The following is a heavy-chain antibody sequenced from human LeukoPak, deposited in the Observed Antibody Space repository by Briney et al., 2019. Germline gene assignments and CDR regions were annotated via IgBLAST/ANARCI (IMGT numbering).Heavy chain of an antibody. CDR1: GFTFSHYA. Sequence: AGGSLRLSCAASGFTFSHYAMSWVRQAPGKGLEWVSGISGSGGSTYYADSAKGRFTVSRDNSKNTLYLQMTSLRVEDTAVYYCAKELAYAYYFDVWGKGTTVTVSS. J-gene: IGHJ6*03. D-gene: IGHD1-1*01. CDR3: AKELAYAYYFDV. V-gene: IGHV3-23*01. CDR2: ISGSGGST.